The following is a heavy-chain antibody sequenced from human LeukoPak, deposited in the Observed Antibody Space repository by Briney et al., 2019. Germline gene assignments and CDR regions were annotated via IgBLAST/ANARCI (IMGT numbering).Heavy chain of an antibody. D-gene: IGHD3-10*01. Sequence: PGESLKISCKASGYSFPNYWIGWVRQMPGKGLDWMGIIYPDDSDTRYGPSFQGQVTISADKSISTAYLQWSSLKASDTAIYYCVRRLQGDYYASGANWFDPWGQGTLVTVSS. V-gene: IGHV5-51*01. CDR1: GYSFPNYW. J-gene: IGHJ5*02. CDR2: IYPDDSDT. CDR3: VRRLQGDYYASGANWFDP.